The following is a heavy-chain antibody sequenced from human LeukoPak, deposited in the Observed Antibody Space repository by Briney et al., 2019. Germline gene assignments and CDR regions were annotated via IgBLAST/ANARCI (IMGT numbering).Heavy chain of an antibody. D-gene: IGHD3-10*01. J-gene: IGHJ5*02. CDR2: INTNTGNP. CDR1: GYTFTSYA. CDR3: ARALRTYYYGSGSYPLSPNWFDP. Sequence: ASVKVSCKASGYTFTSYAMNWVRQAPGQGLEWMGWINTNTGNPTYAQGFTGRFVFSLDTSVGTAYLQISSLKAEDTAVYYCARALRTYYYGSGSYPLSPNWFDPWGQGTLVTVSS. V-gene: IGHV7-4-1*02.